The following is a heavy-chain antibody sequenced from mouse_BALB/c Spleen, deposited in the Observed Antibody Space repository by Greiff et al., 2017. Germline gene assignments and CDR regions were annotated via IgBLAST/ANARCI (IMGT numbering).Heavy chain of an antibody. Sequence: EVKVVESGGGLVKPGGSLKLSCAASGFTFSSYAMSWVRQTPEKRLEWVASISSGGSTYYPDSVKGRFTISRDNARNILYLQMSSLRSEDTAMYYCARIHRNPAFAYWGQGTLVTVSA. CDR3: ARIHRNPAFAY. CDR2: ISSGGST. D-gene: IGHD2-1*01. CDR1: GFTFSSYA. J-gene: IGHJ3*01. V-gene: IGHV5-6-5*01.